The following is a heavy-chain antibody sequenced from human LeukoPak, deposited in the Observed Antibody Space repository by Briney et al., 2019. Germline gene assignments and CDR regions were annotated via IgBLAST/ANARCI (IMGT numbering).Heavy chain of an antibody. CDR3: ARRVMTYYYYGMDV. CDR2: ISAYNGNT. Sequence: ASVKVSCKASGYTFTSYGIGWVRQAPGQGLEWMGWISAYNGNTNYAQKLQGRVTMTTDTSTSTAYMELRSLRSDDTAVYYCARRVMTYYYYGMDVWGQGTTVTVSS. J-gene: IGHJ6*02. D-gene: IGHD3-16*01. V-gene: IGHV1-18*01. CDR1: GYTFTSYG.